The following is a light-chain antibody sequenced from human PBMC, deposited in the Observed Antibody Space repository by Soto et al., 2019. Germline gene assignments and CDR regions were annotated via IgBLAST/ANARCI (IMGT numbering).Light chain of an antibody. V-gene: IGKV1-39*01. CDR1: QTINTY. CDR3: QQSYSMPPWT. J-gene: IGKJ1*01. CDR2: AIS. Sequence: DIQMTQSPSSLSASVGDSVTISCRAGQTINTYLNWYQQKPGQAPKVLIFAISTLQPGVPSRFRGSGSGTEFSLTISSLQPEDAATYDWQQSYSMPPWTFGQGTKVQIK.